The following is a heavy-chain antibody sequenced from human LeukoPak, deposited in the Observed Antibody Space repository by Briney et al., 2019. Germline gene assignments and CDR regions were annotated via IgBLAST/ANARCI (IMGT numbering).Heavy chain of an antibody. Sequence: SETLSLTCSVSGASLRSYYWNWIRQPPGRDLEWIGSIYYNGNPNYNPSLKSRVTISVDTSKNQFSLKLNSVTAADTAVYYCARQESSNWDWGQGTLVTVSS. CDR1: GASLRSYY. CDR3: ARQESSNWD. V-gene: IGHV4-59*08. D-gene: IGHD6-13*01. CDR2: IYYNGNP. J-gene: IGHJ4*02.